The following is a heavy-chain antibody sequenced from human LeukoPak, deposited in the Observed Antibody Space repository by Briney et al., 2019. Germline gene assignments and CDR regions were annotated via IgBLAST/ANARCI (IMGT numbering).Heavy chain of an antibody. J-gene: IGHJ4*02. CDR3: ASWSRDGYNRLDY. D-gene: IGHD5-24*01. CDR2: IKQDGSEK. Sequence: PGGSLRLSCAASGFTFISYWMSWVRQAPGKGLEWVANIKQDGSEKYYVDSVKGRFTISRDNAKNSLYLQMNSLRAEDTAVYYCASWSRDGYNRLDYWGQGTLVTVSS. CDR1: GFTFISYW. V-gene: IGHV3-7*01.